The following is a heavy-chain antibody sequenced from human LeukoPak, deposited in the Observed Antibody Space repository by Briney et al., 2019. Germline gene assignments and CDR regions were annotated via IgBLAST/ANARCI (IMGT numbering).Heavy chain of an antibody. Sequence: ASVKVSCKASGYTFTGYYMHWVRQAPGQGLGWMGWINPNSGGTNYAQKFQGRVTITADKSTSTAYMELSSLRSEDTAVYYCAREDGQWFSFDPWGQGTLVTVSS. CDR3: AREDGQWFSFDP. CDR1: GYTFTGYY. J-gene: IGHJ5*02. D-gene: IGHD3-22*01. V-gene: IGHV1-2*02. CDR2: INPNSGGT.